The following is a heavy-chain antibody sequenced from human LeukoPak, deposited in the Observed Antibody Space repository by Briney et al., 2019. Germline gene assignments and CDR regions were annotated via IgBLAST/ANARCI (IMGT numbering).Heavy chain of an antibody. V-gene: IGHV3-30*03. CDR3: HPNPD. CDR2: ISYDGSNK. J-gene: IGHJ4*02. Sequence: PGGSLRLSCAASGFTFSSYGMHWVRQAPGKGLEWVAVISYDGSNKYYADSVKGRFTISRDNSKNTLYLQMNSLGAEDTAVYYCHPNPDGGQGTLVTVSS. CDR1: GFTFSSYG. D-gene: IGHD1-14*01.